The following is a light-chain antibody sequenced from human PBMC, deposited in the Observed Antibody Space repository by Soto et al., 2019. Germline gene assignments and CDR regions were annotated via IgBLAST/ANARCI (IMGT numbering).Light chain of an antibody. CDR2: EVT. Sequence: QSALTQPPSASGSPGQSVTISCTGTISDVGGFNYVSWYQQHPGKAPKLLIYEVTKRPSGVPDRFSGSKSGNTASLTVSGVQAEDEADYYCSSYAGGYNDVFGTGTKVTVL. CDR3: SSYAGGYNDV. CDR1: ISDVGGFNY. V-gene: IGLV2-8*01. J-gene: IGLJ1*01.